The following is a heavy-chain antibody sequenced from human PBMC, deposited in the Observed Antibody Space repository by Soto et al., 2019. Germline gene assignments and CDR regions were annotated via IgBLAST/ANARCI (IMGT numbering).Heavy chain of an antibody. D-gene: IGHD6-13*01. J-gene: IGHJ6*02. CDR1: GCTLISYG. CDR2: ISYDGSNK. Sequence: GGSLRLSRAAPGCTLISYGMRQVRQAPGKGLEWVAVISYDGSNKYYADSVKGRFTISRDNSKNTLYLQMNSLRAEDTAVYYCAKGDFIAATYGMGVWGQGTTVTVSS. CDR3: AKGDFIAATYGMGV. V-gene: IGHV3-30*18.